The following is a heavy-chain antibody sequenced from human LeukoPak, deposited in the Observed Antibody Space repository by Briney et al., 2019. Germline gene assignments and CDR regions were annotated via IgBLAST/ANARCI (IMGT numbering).Heavy chain of an antibody. V-gene: IGHV3-23*01. D-gene: IGHD1-1*01. CDR1: GFTFSSYA. CDR2: ISGSGGST. CDR3: ARETTAAGCFDP. Sequence: GGSLRLSCAASGFTFSSYAMSWVRQAPGKGLEWVSAISGSGGSTYYADSVKGRFTISRDNSKNSLYLQMNSLGAEDTAFYYCARETTAAGCFDPWGQGTLVTVSS. J-gene: IGHJ5*02.